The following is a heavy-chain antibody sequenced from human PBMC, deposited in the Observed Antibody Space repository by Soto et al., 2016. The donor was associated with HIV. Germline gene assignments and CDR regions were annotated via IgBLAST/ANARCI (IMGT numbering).Heavy chain of an antibody. V-gene: IGHV1-58*02. CDR3: AAGSSGWCGDY. CDR1: GLTFTSSA. D-gene: IGHD6-19*01. J-gene: IGHJ4*02. CDR2: IVVGSGNT. Sequence: QLVQSGPEVKNPMTSVKVSCKASGLTFTSSAMQWVRQARGQRLEWIGWIVVGSGNTNYAQKFQERVTITRDMSTSTAYMELSSLTSDDTAMYYCAAGSSGWCGDYWGQGTLVTVSS.